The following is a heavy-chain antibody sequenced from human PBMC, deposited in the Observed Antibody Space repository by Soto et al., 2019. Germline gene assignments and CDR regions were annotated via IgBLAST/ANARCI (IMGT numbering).Heavy chain of an antibody. CDR1: GFTFSSYA. J-gene: IGHJ4*02. Sequence: GGSLRLSCSASGFTFSSYAMHWVRQAPGKGLEYVSAISSNGGSTYYADSVKGRFTISRDNSKNTLYLQMSSLRAEDTAVYYCVKEDGYYDSSGYGYYFDYWGQGTLVTVSS. CDR2: ISSNGGST. CDR3: VKEDGYYDSSGYGYYFDY. D-gene: IGHD3-22*01. V-gene: IGHV3-64D*08.